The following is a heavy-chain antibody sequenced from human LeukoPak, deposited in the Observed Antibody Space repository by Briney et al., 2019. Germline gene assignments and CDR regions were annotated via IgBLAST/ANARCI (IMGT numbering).Heavy chain of an antibody. J-gene: IGHJ3*02. V-gene: IGHV6-1*01. CDR3: ARVVYGSGWYGVRDAFDI. Sequence: SQTLSLTCAISGDSVSSKSTTWNWIRQSPSRSLEWLGRTYYRSKSYNDYAVSVKSRITINPDTSKNQFSLQLSSVTPEDTAVYYCARVVYGSGWYGVRDAFDIWGQGTMVTVSS. CDR2: TYYRSKSYN. D-gene: IGHD6-19*01. CDR1: GDSVSSKSTT.